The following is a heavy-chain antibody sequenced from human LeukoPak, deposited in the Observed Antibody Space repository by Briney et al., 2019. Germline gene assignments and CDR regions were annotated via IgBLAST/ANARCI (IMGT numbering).Heavy chain of an antibody. CDR1: GFPFSSYA. Sequence: GGTLRLSRAASGFPFSSYAMSWVRQAPGKGLEWVSTISGSGGSTYYADSVKGRFTISRDNSKNTLYLQMNSLRAEDTAVYYCAKSDLNYGGNPDYWGQGTLVTVSS. J-gene: IGHJ4*02. CDR2: ISGSGGST. D-gene: IGHD4-23*01. CDR3: AKSDLNYGGNPDY. V-gene: IGHV3-23*01.